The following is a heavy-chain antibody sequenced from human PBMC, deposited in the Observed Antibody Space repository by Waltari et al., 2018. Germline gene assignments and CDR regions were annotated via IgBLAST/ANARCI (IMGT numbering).Heavy chain of an antibody. Sequence: QLQLQESGPGLVKPSETLSLTCTVSGGSISISSYYWGWIRQPPGKGVGWIWSIYYSGSTYNNPSLKSRVTISVDTSKNQFSLKLSSVTAADTAVYYCAGLGYGSGSYYALDYWGQGTLVTVSS. J-gene: IGHJ4*02. CDR2: IYYSGST. CDR3: AGLGYGSGSYYALDY. V-gene: IGHV4-39*07. D-gene: IGHD3-10*01. CDR1: GGSISISSYY.